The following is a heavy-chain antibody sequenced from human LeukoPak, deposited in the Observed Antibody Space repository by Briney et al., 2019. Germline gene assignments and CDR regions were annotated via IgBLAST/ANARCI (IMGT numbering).Heavy chain of an antibody. V-gene: IGHV1-24*01. J-gene: IGHJ3*02. Sequence: ASVKVSCKASGYTFTSYYMHWVRQAPGKGLEWMGGFDPEDGETIYAQKFQGRVTMTEDTSTDTAYMELSSLRSEDTAVYYCATDGRATPKKFAFDIWGQGTMVTVSS. CDR1: GYTFTSYY. CDR3: ATDGRATPKKFAFDI. CDR2: FDPEDGET.